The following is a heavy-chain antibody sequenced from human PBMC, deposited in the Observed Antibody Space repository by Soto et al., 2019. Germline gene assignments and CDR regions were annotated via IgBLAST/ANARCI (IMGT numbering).Heavy chain of an antibody. J-gene: IGHJ6*02. CDR3: ARDIAGHYDSSGYYYLLSYYYYGMDV. CDR2: ISYDGSNK. Sequence: QVQLVESGGGVVQPGRSLRLSCAASGFTFSSYAMHWVRQAPGKGLEWVAVISYDGSNKYYADSVKGRFTISRDNSKNTLYLQMNSLRAEDTAVYYCARDIAGHYDSSGYYYLLSYYYYGMDVWGQGTTVTVSS. V-gene: IGHV3-30-3*01. D-gene: IGHD3-22*01. CDR1: GFTFSSYA.